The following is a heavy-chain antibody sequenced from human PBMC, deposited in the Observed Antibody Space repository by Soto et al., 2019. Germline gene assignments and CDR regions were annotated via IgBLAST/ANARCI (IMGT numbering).Heavy chain of an antibody. CDR1: GGSISSYY. CDR3: ARATYYYGSGSYPPDHLFDY. D-gene: IGHD3-10*01. Sequence: TCTVSGGSISSYYWSWIRQPPGKGLEWIGYIYYSGSTNYNPSLKSRVTISVDTSKNQFSLKLSSVTAADTAVYYCARATYYYGSGSYPPDHLFDYWGQGTLVTVSS. V-gene: IGHV4-59*01. J-gene: IGHJ4*02. CDR2: IYYSGST.